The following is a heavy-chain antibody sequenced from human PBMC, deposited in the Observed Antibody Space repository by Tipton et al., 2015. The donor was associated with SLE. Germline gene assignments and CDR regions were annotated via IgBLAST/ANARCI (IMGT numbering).Heavy chain of an antibody. Sequence: TLSLTCDVNGGSLSGFYWNWIRQHPGKGLEWIGYIFYNGNTYYNPSLKSRVIISIDTSKNQFSLKLSSVTAADAAVYFCARCGGYYNVDLWGQGTLVTVSS. CDR2: IFYNGNT. CDR1: GGSLSGFY. D-gene: IGHD3-22*01. J-gene: IGHJ5*02. CDR3: ARCGGYYNVDL. V-gene: IGHV4-31*11.